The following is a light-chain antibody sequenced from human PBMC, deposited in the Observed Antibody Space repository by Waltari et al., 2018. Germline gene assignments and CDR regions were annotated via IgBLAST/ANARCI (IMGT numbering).Light chain of an antibody. CDR2: AAS. Sequence: QLTQSPSSLSASVGDRVTITRRASQGISSFLAWYQQKAGKAPKPLIYAASTLQSGVPSRFSGSGSGTDFTLTISSLQPEDFATYYCQQLNSYPPTFGGGTKVEIK. V-gene: IGKV1-9*01. J-gene: IGKJ4*01. CDR1: QGISSF. CDR3: QQLNSYPPT.